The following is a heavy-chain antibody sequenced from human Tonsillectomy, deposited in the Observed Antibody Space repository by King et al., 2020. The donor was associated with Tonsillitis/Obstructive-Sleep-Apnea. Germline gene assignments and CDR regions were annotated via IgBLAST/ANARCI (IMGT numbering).Heavy chain of an antibody. CDR3: AKDRDDFWSGYYNYYYYGMDV. D-gene: IGHD3-3*01. CDR2: ISYDGSNK. Sequence: QLVQSGGGVVQPGRSLRLSCAASGFTFSSYGMHWVRQAPGKGLEWVAVISYDGSNKYYADSVKGRFTISRDNSKNTLYLQMNSLRAEDTAVYYCAKDRDDFWSGYYNYYYYGMDVWGQGTTVTVCS. CDR1: GFTFSSYG. V-gene: IGHV3-30*18. J-gene: IGHJ6*02.